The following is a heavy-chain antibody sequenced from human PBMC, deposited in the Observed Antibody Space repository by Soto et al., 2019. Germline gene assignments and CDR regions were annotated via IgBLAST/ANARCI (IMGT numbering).Heavy chain of an antibody. CDR1: GYSFIDYD. D-gene: IGHD6-19*01. V-gene: IGHV1-8*01. Sequence: QVQLVQSGAEVKKPGASVKVSCKASGYSFIDYDINWVRQATGQGLEWMGWMTPNSGNTGYAQKFQGRVTLTRDTSIGTAYMELSSLKSEDTAVYYCARNPYGSGLFDPWGQGTLVTVSS. CDR2: MTPNSGNT. J-gene: IGHJ5*02. CDR3: ARNPYGSGLFDP.